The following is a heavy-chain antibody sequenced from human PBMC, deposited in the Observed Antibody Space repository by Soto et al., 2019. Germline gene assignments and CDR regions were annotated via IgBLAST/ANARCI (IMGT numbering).Heavy chain of an antibody. Sequence: EVQQVESGGGLVQPGGSLRLSCAASGFTVSSNYTSWVRQAPGKGLEWVSVIYSGGSTYYADSVKGRFTISRDNSKNTLYLQMNSLRAEDTAVYYCARDTTSTSWTESYCYFDLRGRGTLVTVSS. J-gene: IGHJ2*01. D-gene: IGHD2-2*01. CDR1: GFTVSSNY. CDR2: IYSGGST. V-gene: IGHV3-66*01. CDR3: ARDTTSTSWTESYCYFDL.